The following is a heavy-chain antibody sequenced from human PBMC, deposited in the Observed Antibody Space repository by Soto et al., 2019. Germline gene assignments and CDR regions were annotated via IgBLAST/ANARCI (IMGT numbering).Heavy chain of an antibody. V-gene: IGHV3-30-3*01. CDR3: ARDQSVTSNYYYYYGMDV. Sequence: QLQLVESGGGVVQRGRSLRLSCAASGFTVSSYAMHWVRQAPGKGLEWVAVISYDGSNKYYADSVKGRFTISRDNSKNTLYLQMNSLRAEDTAVYYCARDQSVTSNYYYYYGMDVWGQGTTVTVSS. D-gene: IGHD4-17*01. J-gene: IGHJ6*02. CDR1: GFTVSSYA. CDR2: ISYDGSNK.